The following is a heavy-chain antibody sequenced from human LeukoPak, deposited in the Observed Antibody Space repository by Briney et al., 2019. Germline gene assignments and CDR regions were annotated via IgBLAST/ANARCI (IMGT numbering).Heavy chain of an antibody. CDR3: ARANGGGLDY. Sequence: ASVKVSXKPPGYTFTTYYMHWVRQAPGQGLEWLGIIHPTNGSTSYTQKIQGRVTMTRETATGTVNLEPNSLRSEDTAVYWCARANGGGLDYWGQGTLITVSS. D-gene: IGHD3-10*01. V-gene: IGHV1-46*01. J-gene: IGHJ4*02. CDR2: IHPTNGST. CDR1: GYTFTTYY.